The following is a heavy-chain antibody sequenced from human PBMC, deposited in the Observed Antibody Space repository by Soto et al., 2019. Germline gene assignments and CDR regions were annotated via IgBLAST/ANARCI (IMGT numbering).Heavy chain of an antibody. D-gene: IGHD2-2*01. J-gene: IGHJ5*02. CDR2: IYYSGST. CDR3: AREPAAPCNWFDP. V-gene: IGHV4-31*02. Sequence: SETLSLTCTVSGGSISSGGYYWSWIRQHPGKGLEWIGYIYYSGSTYYNPSLKSRVTISVDTSKNQFSLKLSSVTAADTAVYYCAREPAAPCNWFDPWGQGTLVTVSS. CDR1: GGSISSGGYY.